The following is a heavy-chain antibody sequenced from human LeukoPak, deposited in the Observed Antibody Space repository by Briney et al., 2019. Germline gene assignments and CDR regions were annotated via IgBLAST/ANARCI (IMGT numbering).Heavy chain of an antibody. D-gene: IGHD5-18*01. CDR2: IYPADSDT. Sequence: GESLKISCQASGYNFITYWIGWVRQMPGKGLGWVGIIYPADSDTRFSPSFQGQVTVSADRSINTAYLQWRSLEASDTAIYYCVRLGYTYGLPPYYYFDMDIWGQGTTVTVSS. CDR1: GYNFITYW. J-gene: IGHJ6*02. V-gene: IGHV5-51*01. CDR3: VRLGYTYGLPPYYYFDMDI.